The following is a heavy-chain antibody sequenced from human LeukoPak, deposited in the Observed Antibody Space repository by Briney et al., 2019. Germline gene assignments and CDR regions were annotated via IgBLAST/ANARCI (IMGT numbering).Heavy chain of an antibody. J-gene: IGHJ4*02. CDR3: ARVLSRYSSSWSFDY. CDR1: GGSISSYY. D-gene: IGHD6-13*01. Sequence: SSETLSLTCTVSGGSISSYYWSWIRQPPGRGLEWIGYIYYSGSTNYNPSLKSRVTISVDTSKNQFSLKLSSVTAADTAVYYCARVLSRYSSSWSFDYWGQGTLVTVSS. V-gene: IGHV4-59*01. CDR2: IYYSGST.